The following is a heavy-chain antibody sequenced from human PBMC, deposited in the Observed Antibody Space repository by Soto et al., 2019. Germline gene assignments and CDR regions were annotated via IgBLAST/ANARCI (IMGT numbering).Heavy chain of an antibody. CDR3: AKDSRSSSWYWFDP. D-gene: IGHD6-13*01. CDR2: ISGSGGST. V-gene: IGHV3-23*01. CDR1: GFTFSSYA. J-gene: IGHJ5*02. Sequence: HPGGSLRLSCAASGFTFSSYAMSWVRQAPGKGLEWVPAISGSGGSTYYADSVKGRFTISRDNSKNTLYLQMNSLRAEDTAVYYCAKDSRSSSWYWFDPWGQGTLVTVSS.